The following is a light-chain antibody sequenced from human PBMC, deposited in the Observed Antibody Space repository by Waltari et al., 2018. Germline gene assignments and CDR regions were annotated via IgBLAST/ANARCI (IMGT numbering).Light chain of an antibody. J-gene: IGLJ2*01. Sequence: HSALTQPASVSGSPGQSITIPCRGSNSDVGGYNYVSWYLQYPGQAPKLIIYDVSQRPSEISDRFSGSKSGSTASLTISGLQAEDEADYYCSSYTSSNTVVFGGGTKVTVL. CDR3: SSYTSSNTVV. CDR1: NSDVGGYNY. CDR2: DVS. V-gene: IGLV2-14*03.